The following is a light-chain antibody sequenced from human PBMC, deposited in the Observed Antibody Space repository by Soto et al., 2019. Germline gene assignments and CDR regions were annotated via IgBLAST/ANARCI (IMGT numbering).Light chain of an antibody. CDR2: EVS. Sequence: QSALTQPPSASSSPGQSVTISCTGTTSDVGDNYVSWYQQHLGKAPKLIIYEVSQRPSGVPDRFSGSKSGNTASLTVSGLQTEDEADYYCSAYAGSNNFVFGSGTKVTVL. CDR1: TSDVGDNY. CDR3: SAYAGSNNFV. V-gene: IGLV2-8*01. J-gene: IGLJ1*01.